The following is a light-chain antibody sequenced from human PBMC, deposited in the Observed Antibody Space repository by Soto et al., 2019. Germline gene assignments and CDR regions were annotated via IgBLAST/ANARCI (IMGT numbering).Light chain of an antibody. CDR2: GIS. V-gene: IGKV3-15*01. J-gene: IGKJ1*01. CDR3: QQFGASLTWT. CDR1: QSANSN. Sequence: EMVMTQSPAILSVSPGQSATLSCRASQSANSNYLAWYQQHPGQPPRLLIYGISTRATGIPARFSGSGSGTEFSLTISSLQSEDFAVYYCQQFGASLTWTFGQGTKVEIK.